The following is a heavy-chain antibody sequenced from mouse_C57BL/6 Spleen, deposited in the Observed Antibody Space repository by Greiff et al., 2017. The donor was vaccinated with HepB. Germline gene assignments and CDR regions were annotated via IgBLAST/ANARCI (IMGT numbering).Heavy chain of an antibody. Sequence: QVQLQQPGAELVKPGASVKMSCKASGYTFTSYWITWVQQRPGQGLEWIGDIYPGGGSTNYNEKLKSKATLTEDTSYSTDYMQLSSVTSEDTAVYYCARGGYCSSYVGYWGQSTTLTVSS. J-gene: IGHJ2*01. V-gene: IGHV1-55*01. CDR3: ARGGYCSSYVGY. CDR2: IYPGGGST. D-gene: IGHD1-1*01. CDR1: GYTFTSYW.